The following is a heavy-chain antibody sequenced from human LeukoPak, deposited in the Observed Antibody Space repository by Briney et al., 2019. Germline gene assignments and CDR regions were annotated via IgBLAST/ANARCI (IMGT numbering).Heavy chain of an antibody. CDR3: ARDGRYCGSTSCRLNWFDP. Sequence: ASVKVPCKASGYTFTTYYMHWVRQAPGQGREWMGIINPSGGSTSYAQKFQGRVTMTRDTSTSTIYMELSRLRSEDTAVYYCARDGRYCGSTSCRLNWFDPWGQGTLVTVSS. CDR2: INPSGGST. V-gene: IGHV1-46*01. J-gene: IGHJ5*02. CDR1: GYTFTTYY. D-gene: IGHD2-2*01.